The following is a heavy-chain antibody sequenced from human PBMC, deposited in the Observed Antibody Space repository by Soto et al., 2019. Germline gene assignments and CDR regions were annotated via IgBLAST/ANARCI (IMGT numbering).Heavy chain of an antibody. CDR2: IIPIFGTA. Sequence: GALVNLSCKASGGPFSSYASSWVRQAPGQGLEGMGGIIPIFGTANYAEKFQGRGTITADESTSTAYMELSSLRSEDTAVYYCARGNSSGWYYAFDIWGQGTMVTVSS. D-gene: IGHD6-19*01. CDR3: ARGNSSGWYYAFDI. J-gene: IGHJ3*02. V-gene: IGHV1-69*13. CDR1: GGPFSSYA.